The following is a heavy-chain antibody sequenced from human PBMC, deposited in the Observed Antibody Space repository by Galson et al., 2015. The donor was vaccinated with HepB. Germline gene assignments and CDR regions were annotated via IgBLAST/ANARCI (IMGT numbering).Heavy chain of an antibody. J-gene: IGHJ4*02. D-gene: IGHD1-26*01. CDR3: ARARVGGVATFDY. CDR1: GYSFTSFY. CDR2: INPSGGSA. V-gene: IGHV1-46*01. Sequence: SVKVSCKASGYSFTSFYLYWLRQAPGQGLEWMGIINPSGGSATYAQTFRGRVTMTSDTSTSTVYMELISLRSQDTAVYYCARARVGGVATFDYWGQGTQVAVSS.